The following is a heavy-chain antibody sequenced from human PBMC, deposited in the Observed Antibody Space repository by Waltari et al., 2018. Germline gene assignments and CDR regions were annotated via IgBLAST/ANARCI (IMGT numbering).Heavy chain of an antibody. D-gene: IGHD2-8*02. CDR3: VRLEDCSGPGGNCYSGDSFALDV. CDR1: GGPFRCYS. CDR2: INHAGNR. V-gene: IGHV4-34*02. Sequence: QVQLQQWGAGLLQPSETLSLPCAVYGGPFRCYSWGWVRPPPGTGLEWIGEINHAGNRNYNPSLRSRVTMLVDTSRSQFSLKLSSMTAADTALYYCVRLEDCSGPGGNCYSGDSFALDVWGQGTTVTVSS. J-gene: IGHJ6*02.